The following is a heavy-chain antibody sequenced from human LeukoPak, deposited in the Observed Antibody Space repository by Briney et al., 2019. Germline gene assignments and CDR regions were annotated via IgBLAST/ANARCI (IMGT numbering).Heavy chain of an antibody. CDR2: ISGSGGST. CDR1: GFTFSSYA. D-gene: IGHD3-22*01. Sequence: PGGSLRLSCAASGFTFSSYAMSWVRQDPGKGLEWVSAISGSGGSTYYADSVKGRFTISRDNSKNTLYLQMNSLRAEDTAVYYCAKDRFYYDSSGIDAFDIWGQGTMVTVSS. CDR3: AKDRFYYDSSGIDAFDI. J-gene: IGHJ3*02. V-gene: IGHV3-23*01.